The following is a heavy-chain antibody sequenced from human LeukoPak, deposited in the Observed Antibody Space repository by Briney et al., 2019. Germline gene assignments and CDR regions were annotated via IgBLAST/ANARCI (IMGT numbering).Heavy chain of an antibody. CDR1: GFTLNTYT. CDR3: AKDDYYDSSGYYPRPDY. CDR2: ISGSSDII. Sequence: PGGSLRLSCAASGFTLNTYTMNWVRQAPGKGLEWVSYISGSSDIIDYADSVRGRFTISRDNSKNTLYLQMNSLRAEDTAVYYCAKDDYYDSSGYYPRPDYWGQGTLVTVSS. V-gene: IGHV3-48*01. D-gene: IGHD3-22*01. J-gene: IGHJ4*02.